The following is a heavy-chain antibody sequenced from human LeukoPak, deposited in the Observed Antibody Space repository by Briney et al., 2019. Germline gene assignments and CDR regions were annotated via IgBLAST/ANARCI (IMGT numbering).Heavy chain of an antibody. CDR3: ARAITYYYDSSGYPLGIDV. V-gene: IGHV4-30-2*01. J-gene: IGHJ6*02. D-gene: IGHD3-22*01. CDR2: IYHSGST. CDR1: GGSISSGDYY. Sequence: PSQTLSLSCTVSGGSISSGDYYWSWIRQPPGKGLEWIGEIYHSGSTNYNPSLKSRVTISVDKSKNQFSLKLSSVTAADTAVYYCARAITYYYDSSGYPLGIDVWGQGTTVTVSS.